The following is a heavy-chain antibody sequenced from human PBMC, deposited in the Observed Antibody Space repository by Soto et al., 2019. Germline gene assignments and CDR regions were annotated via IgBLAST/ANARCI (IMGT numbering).Heavy chain of an antibody. CDR2: IWYDGSNK. CDR1: GFPFSIYG. J-gene: IGHJ6*02. Sequence: GGSLRLSCAASGFPFSIYGMHWVRQSPGKGLEWVAVIWYDGSNKYYADSVKGRFTISRDNSKNTLYLQMNSLRAEDTAVYYCARDMIQLSENYYYGMDVWGQGTTVTVSS. D-gene: IGHD5-18*01. V-gene: IGHV3-33*01. CDR3: ARDMIQLSENYYYGMDV.